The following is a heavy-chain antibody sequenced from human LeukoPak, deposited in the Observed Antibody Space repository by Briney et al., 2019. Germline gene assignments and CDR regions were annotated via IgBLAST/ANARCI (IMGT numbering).Heavy chain of an antibody. Sequence: ASVKVSCKVSGYTLTELSMHWVRQAPGKGLEWMGGFDPEDGETIYAQKFQGRVTMTEDTSTDTAYMELSSLRSEDTAMYYCARAELGITFGGVIVINWFDPWGQGTPVTVSS. V-gene: IGHV1-24*01. CDR2: FDPEDGET. D-gene: IGHD3-16*02. J-gene: IGHJ5*02. CDR1: GYTLTELS. CDR3: ARAELGITFGGVIVINWFDP.